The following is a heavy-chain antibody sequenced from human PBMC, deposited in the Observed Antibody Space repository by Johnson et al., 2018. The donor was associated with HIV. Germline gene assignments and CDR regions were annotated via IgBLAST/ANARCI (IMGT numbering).Heavy chain of an antibody. CDR3: ARGPLFYYSSGLWAFDI. D-gene: IGHD3-10*01. V-gene: IGHV3-33*08. J-gene: IGHJ3*02. CDR2: MWYDGSNK. CDR1: GFTFTHYA. Sequence: QVQLVESGGGVVQPGRSLRLSCAASGFTFTHYAMDWVRQAPGKGLEWVAVMWYDGSNKYYADSVKGRFTISRDNSKNTLYLQMNSLSAEDTAVYYCARGPLFYYSSGLWAFDIWGQGTTVTVSS.